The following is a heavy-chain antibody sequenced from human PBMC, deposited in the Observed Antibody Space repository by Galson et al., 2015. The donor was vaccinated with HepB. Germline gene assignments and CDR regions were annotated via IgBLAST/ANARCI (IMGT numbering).Heavy chain of an antibody. Sequence: SVKVSCKASGGTFSSYAISWVRQAPGQGLEWMGRIIPILGIANYAQKFQGRVTITADKSTSTAYMELSSLRSEDTAVYYCASSGSGELPREDFDLWGRGTLVTVSS. CDR3: ASSGSGELPREDFDL. J-gene: IGHJ2*01. CDR2: IIPILGIA. D-gene: IGHD1-7*01. CDR1: GGTFSSYA. V-gene: IGHV1-69*04.